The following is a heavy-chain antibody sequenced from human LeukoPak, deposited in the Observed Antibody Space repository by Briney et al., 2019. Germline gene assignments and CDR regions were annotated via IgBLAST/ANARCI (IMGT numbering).Heavy chain of an antibody. D-gene: IGHD1-26*01. V-gene: IGHV3-21*04. Sequence: GGSLRLSCAASGFTFSSYSMNWVRQAPGKGLEWVSSISSSSSYIYYADSVKGRFTISRDNAKNSLYLQMNSLRAEDTAVYYCARLSRSGSYYYYYYMDVWGKGTTVTVSS. CDR3: ARLSRSGSYYYYYYMDV. CDR1: GFTFSSYS. CDR2: ISSSSSYI. J-gene: IGHJ6*03.